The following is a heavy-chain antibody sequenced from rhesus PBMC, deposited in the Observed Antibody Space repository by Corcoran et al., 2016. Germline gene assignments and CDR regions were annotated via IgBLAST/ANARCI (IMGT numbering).Heavy chain of an antibody. CDR1: GGSISSNY. V-gene: IGHV4-160*01. CDR3: AREDSSYLYY. J-gene: IGHJ4*01. CDR2: IYGSGGST. Sequence: QVQLQESGPGLVKPSEPLSLTCAVSGGSISSNYWSGIRQAPGKGREWIGRIYGSGGSTDDNPSLKSRVTISTDTSKNQFSLKLSSVTAADTAVYYCAREDSSYLYYWGQGVLVTVSS. D-gene: IGHD6-13*01.